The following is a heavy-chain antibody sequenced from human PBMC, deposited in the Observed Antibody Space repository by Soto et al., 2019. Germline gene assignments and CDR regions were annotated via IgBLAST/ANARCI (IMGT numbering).Heavy chain of an antibody. J-gene: IGHJ6*02. V-gene: IGHV1-46*01. Sequence: QVQLVQSGAEVKKPGASVKVSCKASGYTFTSYYMHWVRQAPGQGLEWMGIINPSGGSTSYAQKFQGRVTMTRDTTTSAVYMELSSLRYEDTAVYYCARDGEVTMFGVVISKYYYYGMDVWGQGTTVTVSS. CDR1: GYTFTSYY. CDR3: ARDGEVTMFGVVISKYYYYGMDV. D-gene: IGHD3-3*01. CDR2: INPSGGST.